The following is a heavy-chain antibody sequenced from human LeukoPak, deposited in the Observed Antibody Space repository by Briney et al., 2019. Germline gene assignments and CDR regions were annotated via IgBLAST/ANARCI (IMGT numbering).Heavy chain of an antibody. Sequence: GGSLRLSCAASGFTFRTYGMHWVRQAPGKGLEWVAFIQSDGRNKHYADSVTGRFTISRDDSKNTLYLQMSSLTIEDTAVYSCAKDLSPSFSWPFDYWGRGTLVTVSS. J-gene: IGHJ4*02. CDR3: AKDLSPSFSWPFDY. CDR2: IQSDGRNK. D-gene: IGHD2/OR15-2a*01. CDR1: GFTFRTYG. V-gene: IGHV3-30*02.